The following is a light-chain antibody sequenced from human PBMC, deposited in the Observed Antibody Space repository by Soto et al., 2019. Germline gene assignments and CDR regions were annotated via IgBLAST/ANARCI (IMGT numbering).Light chain of an antibody. V-gene: IGKV3-20*01. Sequence: EIVLAQSPGTLSLSPGESATLSCRASQSLSSSYLAWYQQRPGQAPRLLIYAASSRATGIPDRFSGSGSGTDFTLTISRLEPEDFAVYYCQQYGTSRTFGHGTKVDIK. J-gene: IGKJ1*01. CDR3: QQYGTSRT. CDR1: QSLSSSY. CDR2: AAS.